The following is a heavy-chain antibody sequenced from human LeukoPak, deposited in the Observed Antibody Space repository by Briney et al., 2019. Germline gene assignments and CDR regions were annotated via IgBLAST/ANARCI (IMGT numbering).Heavy chain of an antibody. J-gene: IGHJ5*02. D-gene: IGHD2-2*01. CDR1: GYSISSGYY. Sequence: SETLSLTCTVSGYSISSGYYWGWIRQPPGKGLEWIANIYHSGNTYYNPSLKSRVTISVDTSRNQFSLKLSPVTAADTAVYYCALQPARRLSWFDPWGQGTLVTVSS. V-gene: IGHV4-38-2*02. CDR2: IYHSGNT. CDR3: ALQPARRLSWFDP.